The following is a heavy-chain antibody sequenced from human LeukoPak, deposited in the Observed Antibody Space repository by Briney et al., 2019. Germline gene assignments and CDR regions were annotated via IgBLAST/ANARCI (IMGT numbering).Heavy chain of an antibody. Sequence: GGSLRLSCAASTNYGMHWVRQAPGKGLEWVAFIRYDESNKYYTDSVKGRFTISRDTSENTLYLQMSSLRAEDTAVYYCAKDTFGSSGLRGYFDYWGQGALVTVSS. J-gene: IGHJ4*02. V-gene: IGHV3-30*02. CDR1: TNYG. D-gene: IGHD3-22*01. CDR3: AKDTFGSSGLRGYFDY. CDR2: IRYDESNK.